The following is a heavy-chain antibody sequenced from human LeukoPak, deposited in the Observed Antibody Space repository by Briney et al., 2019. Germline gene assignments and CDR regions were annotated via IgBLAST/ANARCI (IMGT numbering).Heavy chain of an antibody. Sequence: GGSLRLSCAASGFTFSSYAMTWVRQAPGKGLEWVSTFTSSGGSTYYADSVKGRFTISRDNAKNSLYLQMNSLRAEDTAVYYCARGMYDYGDSLATSYFDFWGQGALVTVSS. CDR3: ARGMYDYGDSLATSYFDF. CDR2: FTSSGGST. V-gene: IGHV3-23*01. CDR1: GFTFSSYA. D-gene: IGHD4-17*01. J-gene: IGHJ4*02.